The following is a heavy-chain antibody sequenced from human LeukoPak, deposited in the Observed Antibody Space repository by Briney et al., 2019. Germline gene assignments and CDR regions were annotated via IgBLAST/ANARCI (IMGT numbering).Heavy chain of an antibody. Sequence: SETLSLTCTVPDGSISNSYWNWVRQSPGKGLEWIGYIYSSGNANYNPSFKSRVTLSVDTSKNQFSPNLNSVTASDTAVYYCANSYDGKIVPFDNWGQGTLVTVSS. J-gene: IGHJ4*02. D-gene: IGHD4-23*01. V-gene: IGHV4-4*09. CDR2: IYSSGNA. CDR1: DGSISNSY. CDR3: ANSYDGKIVPFDN.